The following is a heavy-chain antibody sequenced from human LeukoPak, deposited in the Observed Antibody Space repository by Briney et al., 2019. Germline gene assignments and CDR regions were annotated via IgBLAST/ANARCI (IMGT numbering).Heavy chain of an antibody. D-gene: IGHD1-1*01. Sequence: RGSLRLSCATSGFRFNNCWMHWVRQVPGKGLEWVSRINPDGTDTNYADSVKGRFTISRDNSNNSLFVQMNSLRAEDTAVYFCAKSRSGSANWALQIFDNWGQGTLVTVSS. CDR1: GFRFNNCW. J-gene: IGHJ4*02. CDR2: INPDGTDT. CDR3: AKSRSGSANWALQIFDN. V-gene: IGHV3-74*01.